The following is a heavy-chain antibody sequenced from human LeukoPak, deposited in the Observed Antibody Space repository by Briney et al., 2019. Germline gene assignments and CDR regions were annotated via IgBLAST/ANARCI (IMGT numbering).Heavy chain of an antibody. V-gene: IGHV3-33*06. CDR1: GFTFSSYG. CDR3: AKFHSPGRVTHFYWYFDL. D-gene: IGHD2-21*02. CDR2: IWYDGSNK. Sequence: PGGSLRLSCAASGFTFSSYGMHWVRQAPGKGLEWVAVIWYDGSNKYYADSVKGRFTISRDNSKNTLYLQMNSLRAEDTAVYYCAKFHSPGRVTHFYWYFDLWGRGTLVTVSS. J-gene: IGHJ2*01.